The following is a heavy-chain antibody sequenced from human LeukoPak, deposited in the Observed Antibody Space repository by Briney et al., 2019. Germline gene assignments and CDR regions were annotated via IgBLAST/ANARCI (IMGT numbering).Heavy chain of an antibody. CDR1: GFSLSNARMG. CDR2: IFSNDEK. D-gene: IGHD5-12*01. J-gene: IGHJ4*02. V-gene: IGHV2-26*01. CDR3: ARIRGYSGYERVYFDY. Sequence: ESGPTLVNPTETLTLTCTVSGFSLSNARMGVSWIRQPPGKALEWLAHIFSNDEKSYSTSLKSRLTISKDTSKSQVVLTMTNMDPVDTDTYYCARIRGYSGYERVYFDYWGQGTLVTVSS.